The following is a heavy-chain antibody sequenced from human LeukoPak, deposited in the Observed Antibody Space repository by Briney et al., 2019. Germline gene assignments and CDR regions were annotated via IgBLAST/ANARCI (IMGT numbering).Heavy chain of an antibody. CDR2: INHSGST. J-gene: IGHJ2*01. CDR3: ARHGRYSSSWYPFYWYFDL. D-gene: IGHD6-13*01. V-gene: IGHV4-34*01. CDR1: GGSFSGYY. Sequence: SETLSLTCAVYGGSFSGYYWSWIRQPPGKGLEWIGEINHSGSTNYNPSLKSRVTISVDTSKNQFSLKLSSVTAADTAVYYCARHGRYSSSWYPFYWYFDLWGRGTLVTVSS.